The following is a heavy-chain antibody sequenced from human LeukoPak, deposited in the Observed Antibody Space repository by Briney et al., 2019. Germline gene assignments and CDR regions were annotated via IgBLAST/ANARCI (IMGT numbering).Heavy chain of an antibody. Sequence: GGSLRLSCAASGFTFSSYAMSWVRQAPGKGLEWVSAINGSGGSTYYADSVKGRFTISRDNSKNTLYLQMNSLRAEDTAVYYCAKDGQYYDSSGYYWDYFDYWGQGTLVTVSS. CDR2: INGSGGST. CDR1: GFTFSSYA. D-gene: IGHD3-22*01. J-gene: IGHJ4*02. V-gene: IGHV3-23*01. CDR3: AKDGQYYDSSGYYWDYFDY.